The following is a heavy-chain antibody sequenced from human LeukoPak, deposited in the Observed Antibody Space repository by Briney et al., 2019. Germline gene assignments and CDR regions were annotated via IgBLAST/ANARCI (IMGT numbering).Heavy chain of an antibody. CDR2: MNPNSGNT. V-gene: IGHV1-8*01. J-gene: IGHJ6*02. Sequence: ASVKVSCKASGYTFTSYDINWVRQATGQGLEWMGWMNPNSGNTGYAQKFQGRVTMTRNTSISTAYMELSSLRSEDTAVYYCASFTPTGTYYYYGMDVWGQGTTVTVSS. CDR1: GYTFTSYD. D-gene: IGHD1-1*01. CDR3: ASFTPTGTYYYYGMDV.